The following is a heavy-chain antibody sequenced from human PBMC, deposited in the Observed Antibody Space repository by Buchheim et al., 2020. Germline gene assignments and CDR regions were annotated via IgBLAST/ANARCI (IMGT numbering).Heavy chain of an antibody. J-gene: IGHJ4*02. V-gene: IGHV4-39*01. CDR3: ARLTDY. Sequence: QLQLQESGPGLVKPSETLSLTCSVSGASISSSTYYWGWIRQPPGKGLEWIASIYYSGNTYYTPSLKSRVTISVATSKNQFSLMLSSVTAADTAVYYCARLTDYWGQGTL. CDR1: GASISSSTYY. CDR2: IYYSGNT.